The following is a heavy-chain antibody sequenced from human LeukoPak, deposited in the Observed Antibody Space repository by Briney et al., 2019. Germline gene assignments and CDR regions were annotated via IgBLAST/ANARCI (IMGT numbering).Heavy chain of an antibody. J-gene: IGHJ4*02. CDR3: AKGGHYYYDSTTFDY. Sequence: PGRSLRLSCAASGFTFSSYGMHWVRQAPGKGLEWVAVISYDGSSKYYADSVKGRFTISRDNSKNTLYLQMNSLRAEDTAVYYCAKGGHYYYDSTTFDYWGQGTLVTVSS. CDR1: GFTFSSYG. V-gene: IGHV3-30*18. CDR2: ISYDGSSK. D-gene: IGHD3-22*01.